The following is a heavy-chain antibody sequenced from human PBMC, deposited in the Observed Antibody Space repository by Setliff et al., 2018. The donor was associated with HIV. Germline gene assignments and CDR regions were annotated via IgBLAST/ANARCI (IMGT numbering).Heavy chain of an antibody. J-gene: IGHJ4*02. V-gene: IGHV4-59*01. CDR3: AREIYGGNSRPFDY. D-gene: IGHD4-17*01. CDR2: IYYNGNT. Sequence: SETLSLTCTVSGGSIKSYYWSWIRQAPGKGLEWIGYIYYNGNTNYNPSLKSRITISVDTSKNQFSLKLTSVTAADTAVYYCAREIYGGNSRPFDYWCQGTLVTSPQ. CDR1: GGSIKSYY.